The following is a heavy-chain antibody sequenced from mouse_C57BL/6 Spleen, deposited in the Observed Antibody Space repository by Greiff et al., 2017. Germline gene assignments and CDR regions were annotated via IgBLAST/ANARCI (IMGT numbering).Heavy chain of an antibody. V-gene: IGHV1-66*01. J-gene: IGHJ3*01. CDR1: GYSFPSYY. CDR2: IYLGSGNI. D-gene: IGHD1-1*01. CDR3: AVGSGSWFAY. Sequence: VQLLQSGLELVKPGASVKLSCKASGYSFPSYYISWVNQRPGQGLEWIGWIYLGSGNIKYNENFKGRDTLTADTAPRTPSMQLSSLTSEDPAVYYCAVGSGSWFAYWGQGTLVTVSA.